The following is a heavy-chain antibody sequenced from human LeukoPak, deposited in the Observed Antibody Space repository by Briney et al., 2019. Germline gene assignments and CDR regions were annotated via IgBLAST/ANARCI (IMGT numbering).Heavy chain of an antibody. CDR1: GFTFSKYT. V-gene: IGHV3-23*01. CDR2: IYGGGSGST. Sequence: GGSLRLSCVASGFTFSKYTMSWVRQAPGKGLEWVSGIYGGGSGSTFYAESVKGRFTISRDDSKNTLYLQMNSLRDEDTAIYYCAKDFTPDGIWDIDYWGRGTLITVSS. CDR3: AKDFTPDGIWDIDY. D-gene: IGHD1-14*01. J-gene: IGHJ4*02.